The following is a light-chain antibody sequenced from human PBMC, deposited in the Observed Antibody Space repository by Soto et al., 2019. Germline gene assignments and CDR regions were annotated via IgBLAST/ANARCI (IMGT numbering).Light chain of an antibody. V-gene: IGLV2-14*01. CDR2: DVS. CDR1: SSDVGGYNY. Sequence: QSALTQPASVSGSPGQSITISCTGTSSDVGGYNYVSWYQQHPGKAPKLMIYDVSNRPSGVSNRFSGSKSGNTASLTISGLQAEDEADYCCSSYTCSSTYVFGTGTKLTVL. J-gene: IGLJ1*01. CDR3: SSYTCSSTYV.